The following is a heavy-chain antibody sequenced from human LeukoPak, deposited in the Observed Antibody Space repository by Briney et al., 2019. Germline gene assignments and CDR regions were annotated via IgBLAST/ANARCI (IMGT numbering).Heavy chain of an antibody. Sequence: GGSLRLSCAASGFTFSGSAMHWVRQASGKGLEWVGRIRSKANSYATAYAASVIGRFTISRDDSKNTAYLQMNSLKTEDTAVYYCTRSYDRTTVTTTVNWFDPWGQGTLVTVSS. V-gene: IGHV3-73*01. CDR1: GFTFSGSA. CDR3: TRSYDRTTVTTTVNWFDP. D-gene: IGHD4-17*01. CDR2: IRSKANSYAT. J-gene: IGHJ5*02.